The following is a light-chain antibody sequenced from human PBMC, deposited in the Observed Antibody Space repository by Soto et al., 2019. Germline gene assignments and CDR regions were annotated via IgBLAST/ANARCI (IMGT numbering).Light chain of an antibody. CDR3: SSYTSSSTYV. Sequence: QSVLTQPASVSGSPGQSITISCTGTSSDVGGYNYVSWYQQHPGKAPKRMIYEVSNRPSGVSNRFSGSKSGNTASLTISGLQAEDEADYYCSSYTSSSTYVFGTGTRSPS. CDR2: EVS. J-gene: IGLJ1*01. V-gene: IGLV2-14*01. CDR1: SSDVGGYNY.